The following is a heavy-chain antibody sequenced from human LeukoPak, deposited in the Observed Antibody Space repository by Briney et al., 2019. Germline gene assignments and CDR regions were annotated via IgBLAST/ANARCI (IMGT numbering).Heavy chain of an antibody. J-gene: IGHJ4*02. CDR2: INHSGST. V-gene: IGHV4-34*01. CDR1: GGSFSGYY. Sequence: SETLSLTCAVCGGSFSGYYWSWIRQPPGKGLEWIGEINHSGSTNYNPSLKSRVTISVDTSKNQFSLKLSSVTAADTAVYYCARRWYYGSGSYYNYWGQGTLVTVSS. D-gene: IGHD3-10*01. CDR3: ARRWYYGSGSYYNY.